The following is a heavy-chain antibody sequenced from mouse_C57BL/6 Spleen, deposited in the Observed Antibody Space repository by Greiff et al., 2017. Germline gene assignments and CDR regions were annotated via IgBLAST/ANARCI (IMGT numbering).Heavy chain of an antibody. V-gene: IGHV1-66*01. J-gene: IGHJ1*03. CDR2: IYPGSGNT. CDR3: ARTDGYYDNWYFDV. D-gene: IGHD2-3*01. Sequence: QGLEWIGWIYPGSGNTKYNEKFKGKATLTADTSSSTAYMQLSSLTSEDSAVYYCARTDGYYDNWYFDVWGTGTTVTVSS.